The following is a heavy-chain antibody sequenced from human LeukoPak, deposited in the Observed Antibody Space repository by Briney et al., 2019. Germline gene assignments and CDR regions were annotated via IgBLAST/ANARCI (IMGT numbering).Heavy chain of an antibody. V-gene: IGHV3-11*04. J-gene: IGHJ5*02. D-gene: IGHD3-10*01. CDR1: GFTFSYYY. Sequence: GGSLRLSCAASGFTFSYYYMSWIRQAPGKGLEWVSYINSSGSTMYYADSVKGRFTISRDNSKNTLYLQMNSLRAGDTAVYYCARDLSFGAPYNWFDPWGQGTLVTVSS. CDR3: ARDLSFGAPYNWFDP. CDR2: INSSGSTM.